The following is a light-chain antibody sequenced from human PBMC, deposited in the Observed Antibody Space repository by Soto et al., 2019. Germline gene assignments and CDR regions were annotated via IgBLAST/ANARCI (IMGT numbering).Light chain of an antibody. CDR1: QNINNY. CDR2: NAS. J-gene: IGKJ5*01. V-gene: IGKV1-33*01. CDR3: QQYENLPT. Sequence: DIQITQSPSSLSASVGDRVTITCQASQNINNYLNWYQQKPGRAPKLLIYNASNLEAGVPSRLRGSASGTDFTFTISRMQPEDIATYYCQQYENLPTFGHGTRLEIK.